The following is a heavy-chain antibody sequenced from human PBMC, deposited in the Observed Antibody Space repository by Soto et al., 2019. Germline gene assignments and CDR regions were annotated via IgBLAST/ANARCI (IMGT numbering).Heavy chain of an antibody. J-gene: IGHJ4*02. CDR2: NSGSGDRT. D-gene: IGHD1-26*01. Sequence: EVQLLESGGGLVQSGGSLRLSCVASGLSLSSHAMSWVRQAPGKGLEWVSGNSGSGDRTHYADSVKGRFTISRDNSKNTLYLQMNSLRAEDTAVYYCARVGEGGGASDYWGQGTLVTVSS. CDR3: ARVGEGGGASDY. CDR1: GLSLSSHA. V-gene: IGHV3-23*01.